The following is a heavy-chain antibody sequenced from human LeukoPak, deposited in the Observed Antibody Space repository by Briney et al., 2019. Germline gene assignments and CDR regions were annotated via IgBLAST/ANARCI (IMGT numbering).Heavy chain of an antibody. D-gene: IGHD1-26*01. J-gene: IGHJ4*02. V-gene: IGHV3-30-3*01. Sequence: GGSLRLSCAASGFTFSSYAMHWVRQAPGKGLEWVAVISYDGSNKYYADSVKGRFTISRDNSKNTLYLQMNSLRAEDTAVYYCAREGVNSGSYPLDYWGQGTLVTVSS. CDR2: ISYDGSNK. CDR3: AREGVNSGSYPLDY. CDR1: GFTFSSYA.